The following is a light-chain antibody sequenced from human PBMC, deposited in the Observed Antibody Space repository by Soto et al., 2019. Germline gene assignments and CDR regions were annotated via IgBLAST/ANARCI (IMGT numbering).Light chain of an antibody. J-gene: IGKJ1*01. Sequence: EIVLTQSPDTLSVSPGERATLSCRASQSVSSNLVWYQQKPGQAPRLLIYGASTRATDVPDRFSGSGSGADFTLSISRLEPEDFAVYYCQQYGSSPPRTFGQGTKVDIK. CDR1: QSVSSN. V-gene: IGKV3-20*01. CDR2: GAS. CDR3: QQYGSSPPRT.